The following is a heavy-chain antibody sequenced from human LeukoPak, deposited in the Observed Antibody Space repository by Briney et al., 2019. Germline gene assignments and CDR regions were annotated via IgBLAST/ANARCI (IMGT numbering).Heavy chain of an antibody. D-gene: IGHD2-21*02. J-gene: IGHJ5*02. V-gene: IGHV3-30-3*01. CDR2: ISYDGSNK. CDR1: GFTFSSYA. Sequence: PGRSPRLSCAASGFTFSSYAMHWVRQAPGKGLEWVAVISYDGSNKYYADSVKGRFTISRDNSKNTLYLQMNSLRAEDTAVYYCARHSFPIVVVTAELDPWGQGTLVTVSS. CDR3: ARHSFPIVVVTAELDP.